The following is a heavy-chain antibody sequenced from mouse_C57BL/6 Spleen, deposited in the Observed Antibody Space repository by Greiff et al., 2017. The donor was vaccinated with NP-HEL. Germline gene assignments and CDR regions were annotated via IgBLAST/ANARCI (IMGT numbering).Heavy chain of an antibody. CDR1: GYTFTRYW. Sequence: QVQLQQPGAELVRPGSSVKVSCKASGYTFTRYWMDWVKQRPGQGLEWIGNIYPSDSETHYNQKFKDKATLTVDKSSSTAYMQLSSLTSEDSAVYYCARLYYGSSLFDYWGQGTTLTVSS. J-gene: IGHJ2*01. V-gene: IGHV1-61*01. CDR3: ARLYYGSSLFDY. CDR2: IYPSDSET. D-gene: IGHD1-1*01.